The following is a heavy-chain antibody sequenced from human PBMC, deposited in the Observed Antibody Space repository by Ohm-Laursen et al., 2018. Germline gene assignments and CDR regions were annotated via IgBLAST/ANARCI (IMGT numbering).Heavy chain of an antibody. Sequence: SLRLSCTASGFTFSTYWMNWFRQAPGKGLESVASINQDGSEKYFVDSVRGRFTISRDNAKNSVYLQMNSLRAEDTAVYYCAREGGDYWGQGTLVTVSS. CDR1: GFTFSTYW. V-gene: IGHV3-7*01. D-gene: IGHD3-16*01. J-gene: IGHJ4*02. CDR2: INQDGSEK. CDR3: AREGGDY.